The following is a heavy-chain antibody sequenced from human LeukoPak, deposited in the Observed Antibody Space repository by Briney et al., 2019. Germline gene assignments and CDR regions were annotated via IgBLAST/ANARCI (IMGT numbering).Heavy chain of an antibody. J-gene: IGHJ4*02. CDR2: IYTSGST. Sequence: SETLSLTCTVSGGSISSGSYYWSWIRQPAGKGLEWIGRIYTSGSTNYNPSLKSRVTISVDTSKNLFSLKLSSVTAADTAVYYCARVGGGDYYDSSGYWDYWGQGTLVTVSS. D-gene: IGHD3-22*01. V-gene: IGHV4-61*02. CDR3: ARVGGGDYYDSSGYWDY. CDR1: GGSISSGSYY.